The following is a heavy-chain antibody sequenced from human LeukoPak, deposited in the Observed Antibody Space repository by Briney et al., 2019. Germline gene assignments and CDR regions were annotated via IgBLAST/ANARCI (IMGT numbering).Heavy chain of an antibody. CDR3: ARAGAGGSYYSAFDI. J-gene: IGHJ3*02. CDR2: IIPIFGTA. Sequence: GASVKVSCKASGGTFSSYAISWVRQAPGQGLEWMGGIIPIFGTANYAQKFQGRVTITADKSTSTAYMELRSLRSDDTAVYYCARAGAGGSYYSAFDIWGQGTMVTVSS. D-gene: IGHD1-26*01. V-gene: IGHV1-69*06. CDR1: GGTFSSYA.